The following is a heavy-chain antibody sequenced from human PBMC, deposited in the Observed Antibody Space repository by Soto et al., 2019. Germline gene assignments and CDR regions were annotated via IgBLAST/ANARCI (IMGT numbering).Heavy chain of an antibody. CDR1: GDSISSGDYY. V-gene: IGHV4-30-4*01. CDR3: ARDWNYVRGYNMDV. CDR2: IYYSGNT. D-gene: IGHD3-16*01. Sequence: QVQLQESGPGLVKPSQTLSLTCTVSGDSISSGDYYWTWIRQPPGKGLEWIGYIYYSGNTYYNPSLKSRVTISVDTSNNQFSLKLTSVTAADTAVYYCARDWNYVRGYNMDVWGQGTTVTVSS. J-gene: IGHJ6*02.